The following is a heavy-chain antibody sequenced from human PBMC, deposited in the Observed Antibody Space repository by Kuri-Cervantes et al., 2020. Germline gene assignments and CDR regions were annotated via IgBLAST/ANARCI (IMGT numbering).Heavy chain of an antibody. Sequence: GGSLRLSCAASGFTFSSYSMNWVRQAPGKGLEWVSSISSMSIYIYYADSVKGRFTISRDNSKNTLYLQMNILRAEDTAVYYCASVSLVRVVWGNFDHWGQGTLVTVSS. CDR1: GFTFSSYS. J-gene: IGHJ4*02. CDR3: ASVSLVRVVWGNFDH. D-gene: IGHD6-13*01. V-gene: IGHV3-21*01. CDR2: ISSMSIYI.